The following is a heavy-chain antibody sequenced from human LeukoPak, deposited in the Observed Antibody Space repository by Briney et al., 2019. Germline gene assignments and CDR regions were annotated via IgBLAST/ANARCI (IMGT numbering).Heavy chain of an antibody. V-gene: IGHV3-30*02. CDR3: AKPMTTVTPFDY. D-gene: IGHD4-17*01. Sequence: GALRLSCAAPGFTFNNYGMHWVRQAPGKGLEWVAFIRYDGSNKYYAESVKGRFTISRDDSKNTLYLQMKSLRAEDTAAYYCAKPMTTVTPFDYWGQGTLVTVSS. J-gene: IGHJ4*02. CDR2: IRYDGSNK. CDR1: GFTFNNYG.